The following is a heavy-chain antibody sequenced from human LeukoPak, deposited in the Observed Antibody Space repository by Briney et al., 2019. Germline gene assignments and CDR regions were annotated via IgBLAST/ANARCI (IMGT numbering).Heavy chain of an antibody. D-gene: IGHD3-22*01. J-gene: IGHJ4*02. CDR1: GGSISSSSYY. Sequence: PSETLSLTCTVSGGSISSSSYYWGWIRQPPGKGLEWIGSIYYSGSTYHNPSLKSRVTISVDTSKNQFSLKLSSVTAADTAVYYCARRAGTYYYDSSGYYYDYWGQGTLVTVSS. CDR2: IYYSGST. CDR3: ARRAGTYYYDSSGYYYDY. V-gene: IGHV4-39*01.